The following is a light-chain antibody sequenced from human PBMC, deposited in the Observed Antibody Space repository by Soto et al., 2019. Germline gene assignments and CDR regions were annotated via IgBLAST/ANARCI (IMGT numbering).Light chain of an antibody. V-gene: IGLV1-44*01. CDR1: SSNIGSNT. J-gene: IGLJ1*01. CDR3: AAWDDILKGG. Sequence: QSALTQQPSASGTPGRRVTISCSGSSSNIGSNTVNWYQQLPGTAPQLLIYSNNQRPSGVPDRFSGSKSGTSASLAISGLQSEDEADYYCAAWDDILKGGFGTGT. CDR2: SNN.